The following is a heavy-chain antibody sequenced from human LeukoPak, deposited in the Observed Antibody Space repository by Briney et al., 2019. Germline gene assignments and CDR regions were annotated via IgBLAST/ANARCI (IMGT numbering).Heavy chain of an antibody. CDR2: ISAYNGNT. CDR1: GYTFTSYG. J-gene: IGHJ3*02. D-gene: IGHD5-18*01. V-gene: IGHV1-18*01. Sequence: GASVKVSCKASGYTFTSYGISWVRQAPGQGLEWMGRISAYNGNTNYAQKLQGRVTMTTDTSTSTAYMELRSLRSDDTAVYYCARGVDTAMVNAFDIWGQGTMVTVSS. CDR3: ARGVDTAMVNAFDI.